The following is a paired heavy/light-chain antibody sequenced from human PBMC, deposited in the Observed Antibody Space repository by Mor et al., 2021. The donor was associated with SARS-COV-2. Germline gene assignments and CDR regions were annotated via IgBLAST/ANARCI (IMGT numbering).Heavy chain of an antibody. CDR1: GFVFSRYA. Sequence: VQLLESGGGFIQPGGSLRLSCAASGFVFSRYAMSWVRQAPGKGLEWVAALNGGGDTTFYADSVKGRFTISRDNYKKTMVLQMNNLRAEDTARYFCAKDLGKYYEFWSGTSDIWGQGTLVSVSS. CDR3: AKDLGKYYEFWSGTSDI. V-gene: IGHV3-23*01. CDR2: LNGGGDTT. J-gene: IGHJ4*02. D-gene: IGHD3-3*01.
Light chain of an antibody. CDR1: GSDIGGHNF. J-gene: IGLJ2*01. CDR3: SSYSSDNSFAI. V-gene: IGLV2-14*03. CDR2: DVT. Sequence: QSALTQPASVSGSPGQSITISCSGTGSDIGGHNFVSWYQQHPGKVPNLIIYDVTERPSGISSRFSASKSGNTASLTISGLQAEDEAEYYCSSYSSDNSFAIFGGGTKLTVL.